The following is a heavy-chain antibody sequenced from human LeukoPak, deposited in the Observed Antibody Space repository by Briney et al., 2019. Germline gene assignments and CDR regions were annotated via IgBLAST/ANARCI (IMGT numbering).Heavy chain of an antibody. J-gene: IGHJ6*04. Sequence: GGSLRLSCAASGFTFSSYEMNWVRQAPGKDLEWVSYISTSGGTIYYADSVKGRFAISRDNAKNSLYLQMNSLRAEDTAVYYCAELGITMIGGVWGKGTTVTISS. CDR1: GFTFSSYE. V-gene: IGHV3-48*03. CDR2: ISTSGGTI. CDR3: AELGITMIGGV. D-gene: IGHD3-10*02.